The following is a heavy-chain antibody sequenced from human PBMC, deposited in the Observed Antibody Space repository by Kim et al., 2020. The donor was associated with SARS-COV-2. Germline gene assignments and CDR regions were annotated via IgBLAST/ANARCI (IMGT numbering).Heavy chain of an antibody. CDR1: GGSFSGYY. Sequence: SETLSLTCAVYGGSFSGYYWSWIRQPPGKGLEWIGEINHSGSTNYNPSLKSRVTISVDTSKNQFSLKLSSVTAADTAVYYCARVRSVLRYFDLRGPRNWFDPWGQGTLVTVSS. D-gene: IGHD3-9*01. CDR2: INHSGST. V-gene: IGHV4-34*01. CDR3: ARVRSVLRYFDLRGPRNWFDP. J-gene: IGHJ5*02.